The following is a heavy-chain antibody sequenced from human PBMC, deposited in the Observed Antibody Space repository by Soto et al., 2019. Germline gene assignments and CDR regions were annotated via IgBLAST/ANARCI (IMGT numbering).Heavy chain of an antibody. CDR1: GYTFTGYY. CDR3: ARPRGVGATFLDY. D-gene: IGHD1-26*01. Sequence: QVQLVQSGAEVKKPGASVKVSCKASGYTFTGYYMHWVRQAPGQGLEWMGWINPNSGGTNYAQKLQGRVTMTTDTSTSTAYMELRSLRSDDTAVYYCARPRGVGATFLDYWGQGTLVTVSS. V-gene: IGHV1-2*02. CDR2: INPNSGGT. J-gene: IGHJ4*02.